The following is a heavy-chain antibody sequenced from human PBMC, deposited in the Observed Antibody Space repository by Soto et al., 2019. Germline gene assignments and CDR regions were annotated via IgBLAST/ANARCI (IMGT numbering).Heavy chain of an antibody. V-gene: IGHV3-21*01. D-gene: IGHD3-10*01. CDR3: ARDGSGGSGSFGGFAFWDI. Sequence: EVQLVESGGGLVKPGGSLRLSCAASGFTFSSYSMNWVRQAPGKGLEWVSSISSSSSYIYYADTVKGRFTISRDNAKNSRYLQMNSLRAEDTAVYYGARDGSGGSGSFGGFAFWDIWGQGTMVTVSS. CDR1: GFTFSSYS. CDR2: ISSSSSYI. J-gene: IGHJ3*02.